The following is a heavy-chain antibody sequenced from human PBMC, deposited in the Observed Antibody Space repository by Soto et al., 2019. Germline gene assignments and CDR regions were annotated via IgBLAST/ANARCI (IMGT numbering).Heavy chain of an antibody. CDR3: ARAVEQSYYYYGMDV. CDR2: IIPIFGTA. Sequence: QVQLVQSGAEVKKPGSSVKVSCKASGGTFSSYGISWVRQAPGQGLVWMGGIIPIFGTANYAQKFQGRVTITADESTSTAYMELSRLRSEDTAVYYCARAVEQSYYYYGMDVWGQGTTVTVSS. CDR1: GGTFSSYG. J-gene: IGHJ6*02. V-gene: IGHV1-69*12.